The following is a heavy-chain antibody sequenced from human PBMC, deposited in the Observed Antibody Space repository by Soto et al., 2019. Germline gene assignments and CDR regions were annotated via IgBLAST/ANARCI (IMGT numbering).Heavy chain of an antibody. CDR2: IYHSGST. CDR1: GGSISSSNW. J-gene: IGHJ6*02. V-gene: IGHV4-4*02. CDR3: ARVGKLRSGELLARYYGMDV. Sequence: PSETLSLTCAVSGGSISSSNWWSWVRQPPGKGLEWIGEIYHSGSTNYNPSLKSRVTISVDKSKNQFSLKLSSVTAADTAVYYCARVGKLRSGELLARYYGMDVWGQGTTVTVSS. D-gene: IGHD3-16*01.